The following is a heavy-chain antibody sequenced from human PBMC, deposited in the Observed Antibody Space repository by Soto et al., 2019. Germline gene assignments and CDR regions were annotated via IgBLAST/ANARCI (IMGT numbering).Heavy chain of an antibody. J-gene: IGHJ4*02. CDR2: LYRFGVT. CDR3: AREEASMYASRHFYY. V-gene: IGHV4-4*07. Sequence: SETLSLTCTVSGGSMSSLYWRCIRQPAGKGLEWIARLYRFGVTYYNPSLTSRVTLSLDTSQNQFSLTLTSVTAADTAVYAWAREEASMYASRHFYYWGEGTLLTVSS. D-gene: IGHD2-8*01. CDR1: GGSMSSLY.